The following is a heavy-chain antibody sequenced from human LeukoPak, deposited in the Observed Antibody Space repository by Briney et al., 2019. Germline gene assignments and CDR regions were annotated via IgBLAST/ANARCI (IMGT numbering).Heavy chain of an antibody. V-gene: IGHV1-46*01. Sequence: GASVKVSCKASGYTFTSYYMHWVRQAPGQGLEWMGIINPSGGSTSYAQKFQGRVTMTRDTSTSTVYMEPSSLRSEDTAVYYCARAPSGRPFDYWGQGTLVTVSS. J-gene: IGHJ4*02. CDR1: GYTFTSYY. CDR2: INPSGGST. CDR3: ARAPSGRPFDY.